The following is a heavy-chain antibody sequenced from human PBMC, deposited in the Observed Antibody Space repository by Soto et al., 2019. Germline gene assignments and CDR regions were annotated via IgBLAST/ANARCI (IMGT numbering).Heavy chain of an antibody. D-gene: IGHD2-21*01. CDR2: ISGGASDQ. CDR1: GFMFSAYW. Sequence: EVQLVESGGGLVQPGGSLRLSCEASGFMFSAYWMSWVRQDPRKGLEWVATISGGASDQFYVDSVKGRFTTSRDDAKNSLYLPMKSLRDDEPVVYYCVRQDWHRFHNWGQATLVTVSS. CDR3: VRQDWHRFHN. J-gene: IGHJ4*02. V-gene: IGHV3-7*01.